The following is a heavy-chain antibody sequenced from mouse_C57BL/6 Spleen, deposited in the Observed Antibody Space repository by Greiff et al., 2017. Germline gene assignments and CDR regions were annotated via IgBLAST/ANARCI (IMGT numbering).Heavy chain of an antibody. J-gene: IGHJ2*01. CDR3: ASDAGFDY. V-gene: IGHV1-26*01. Sequence: EVQLQQSGPELVKPGASVKISCKASGYTFTDYYMNWVKQSHGKSLEWIGDINPNNGGTSYNQKFKGKATLTVDKSSSTAYMELRSLTSEDSAVYYCASDAGFDYWGQGTTLTVSS. CDR1: GYTFTDYY. CDR2: INPNNGGT.